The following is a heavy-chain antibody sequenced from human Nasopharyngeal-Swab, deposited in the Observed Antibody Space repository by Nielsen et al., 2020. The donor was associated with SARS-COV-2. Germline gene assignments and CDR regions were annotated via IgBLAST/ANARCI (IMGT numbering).Heavy chain of an antibody. V-gene: IGHV3-23*01. CDR2: ISASGSST. Sequence: GESLKISCAATESTFRRCSMSWVRQAPGKGLEWVSAISASGSSTYYADSVKGRFTISRDNSQNTLYLQMSSLRVEDTAVYYCAKESGSYLYYYYGMDVWGQGTTVTVSS. CDR3: AKESGSYLYYYYGMDV. J-gene: IGHJ6*02. D-gene: IGHD1-26*01. CDR1: ESTFRRCS.